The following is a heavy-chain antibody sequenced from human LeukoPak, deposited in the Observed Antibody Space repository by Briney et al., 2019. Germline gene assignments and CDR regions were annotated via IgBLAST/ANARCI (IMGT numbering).Heavy chain of an antibody. CDR1: GGSISSYY. Sequence: PSETLSLTCTVSGGSISSYYWSWTRQPPGKGLEWIGYIFYSGSTNYNPSLRSRVTISLDTSKNQFSLKLSSVTAADTAVYYCARFASGTTWFDSWGQGTLVAVSS. V-gene: IGHV4-59*08. CDR2: IFYSGST. J-gene: IGHJ5*01. CDR3: ARFASGTTWFDS. D-gene: IGHD6-13*01.